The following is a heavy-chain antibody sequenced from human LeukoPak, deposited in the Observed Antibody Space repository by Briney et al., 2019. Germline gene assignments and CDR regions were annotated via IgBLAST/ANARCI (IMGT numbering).Heavy chain of an antibody. V-gene: IGHV1-2*02. J-gene: IGHJ5*02. D-gene: IGHD1-26*01. CDR3: ARVPELRKAWFDP. Sequence: ASVKVSCTFTGYYMHWVRQAPGQGLEWMGWIKPNSGGTNYAQKFQGRVTMTRDTPISTAYMELSRLRSDDTAVYYCARVPELRKAWFDPWGQGTLVTVSS. CDR1: FTGYY. CDR2: IKPNSGGT.